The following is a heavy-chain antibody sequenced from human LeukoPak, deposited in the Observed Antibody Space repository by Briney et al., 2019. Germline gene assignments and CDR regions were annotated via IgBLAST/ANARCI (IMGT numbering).Heavy chain of an antibody. CDR3: ARGITQGFDH. J-gene: IGHJ4*02. D-gene: IGHD1-20*01. CDR2: MSPYWGYT. V-gene: IGHV1-8*01. CDR1: GYTFTSLD. Sequence: ASVKVSCKASGYTFTSLDINWVRQAPGQGLEWMGWMSPYWGYTGYAQKFQARVTMTRDTSIDTAYMELSSLRSDDTAVYYCARGITQGFDHWGQGTLVTVSS.